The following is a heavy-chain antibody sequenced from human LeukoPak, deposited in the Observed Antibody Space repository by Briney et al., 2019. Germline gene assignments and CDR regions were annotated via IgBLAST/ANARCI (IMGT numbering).Heavy chain of an antibody. V-gene: IGHV1-2*06. CDR1: GYTFSGYS. CDR3: ARDASNWSAFDS. Sequence: GASVKVSCKASGYTFSGYSMHWVRQAPGQGLEWMGRINPNSGVTYYAQKFQGRATMTSDTSITTAYMELSSLTSDDTATYYCARDASNWSAFDSWGQGTLVIVSS. CDR2: INPNSGVT. J-gene: IGHJ5*01. D-gene: IGHD1-20*01.